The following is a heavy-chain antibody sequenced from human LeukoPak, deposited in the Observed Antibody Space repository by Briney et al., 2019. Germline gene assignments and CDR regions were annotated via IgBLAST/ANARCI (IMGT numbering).Heavy chain of an antibody. D-gene: IGHD6-19*01. CDR1: GFTFSNYW. J-gene: IGHJ3*02. Sequence: GGSLRLSCAASGFTFSNYWMTWVRQAPGKGLEWVAIIKQDGSEKYYVDSVKGRFTISRDNAKNSLYLQMNSLRAEDTAVYYCAREGIWGSGWYGAFDIWGQGTMVTVSS. CDR3: AREGIWGSGWYGAFDI. V-gene: IGHV3-7*03. CDR2: IKQDGSEK.